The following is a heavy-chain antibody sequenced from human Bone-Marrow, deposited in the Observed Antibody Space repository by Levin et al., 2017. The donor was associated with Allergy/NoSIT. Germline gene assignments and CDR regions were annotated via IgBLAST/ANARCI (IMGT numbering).Heavy chain of an antibody. CDR1: GGSISSNY. Sequence: SETLSLTCTVSGGSISSNYYYWIRQPPGKGLEWIGCIYYSGTTKYNPSLKSRVTISIDTSKNQFSLRLTSLTAADTAVYYCARGLNRYSSYQHWFDPWGQGTLVTVSS. CDR2: IYYSGTT. D-gene: IGHD6-19*01. J-gene: IGHJ5*02. CDR3: ARGLNRYSSYQHWFDP. V-gene: IGHV4-59*01.